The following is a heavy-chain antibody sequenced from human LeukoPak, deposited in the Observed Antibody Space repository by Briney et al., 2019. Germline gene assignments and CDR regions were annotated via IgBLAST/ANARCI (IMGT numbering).Heavy chain of an antibody. V-gene: IGHV4-59*01. J-gene: IGHJ3*02. D-gene: IGHD4-17*01. Sequence: SETLSLTCTVSGGSISSYYWSWIRPPPGKGLEWIGYIYYSGSTNYNPSLKSRVTISVDTSKNQFSLKLSSVTAADTAVYYCAREGTTVTHDDAFDIWGQGTMVTVSS. CDR3: AREGTTVTHDDAFDI. CDR2: IYYSGST. CDR1: GGSISSYY.